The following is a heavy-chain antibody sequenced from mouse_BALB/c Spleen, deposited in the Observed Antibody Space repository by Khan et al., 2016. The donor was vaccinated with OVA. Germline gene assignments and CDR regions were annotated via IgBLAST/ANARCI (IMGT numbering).Heavy chain of an antibody. CDR1: GISTTTGNSR. V-gene: IGHV3-5*02. J-gene: IGHJ2*01. CDR3: TRDLTD. Sequence: EVQLQESGPGLVKPSQTVSLTCTVTGISTTTGNSRWSWIRQFPGNKLEWIGYIYYSDTTVYNPSLTSRTTITRDTSKHQFFLEMNSLTAEDTATYYCTRDLTDWGQGTTLTVSS. CDR2: IYYSDTT. D-gene: IGHD1-1*01.